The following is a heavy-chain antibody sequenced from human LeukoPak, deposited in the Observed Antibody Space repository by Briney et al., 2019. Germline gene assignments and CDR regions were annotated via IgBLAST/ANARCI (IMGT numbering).Heavy chain of an antibody. CDR3: ARTGETPAAPQLPPYYYYMGV. D-gene: IGHD2-2*01. CDR2: IYSGGST. J-gene: IGHJ6*03. Sequence: GGSLRLSCAASGFTVSTNYMSWVRQAPGKGLEWVSVIYSGGSTYYADSVKGRFTISRDNSKNTLFLQMNSLRAEDTAVYYCARTGETPAAPQLPPYYYYMGVWGKGTTVTVSS. CDR1: GFTVSTNY. V-gene: IGHV3-53*01.